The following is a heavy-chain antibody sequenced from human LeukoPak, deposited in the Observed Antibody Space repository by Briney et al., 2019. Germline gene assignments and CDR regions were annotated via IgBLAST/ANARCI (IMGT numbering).Heavy chain of an antibody. CDR3: ARSLRINWFDP. J-gene: IGHJ5*02. CDR1: GGSFSGYY. D-gene: IGHD3-3*01. Sequence: PSETLSLTCAVYGGSFSGYYWSWIRQPPGKGLEWIGEINHSGSTNYNPSLKSRVTISVDTSKNQFSLKLSSVTAADTAVYYCARSLRINWFDPWGQGTLVTVSS. CDR2: INHSGST. V-gene: IGHV4-34*01.